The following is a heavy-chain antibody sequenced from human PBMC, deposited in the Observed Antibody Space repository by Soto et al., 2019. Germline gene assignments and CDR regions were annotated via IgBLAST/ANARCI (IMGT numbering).Heavy chain of an antibody. CDR1: GFIFSNFA. Sequence: EVQLLESGGGLEQPGGSLRLSCAASGFIFSNFAMSWVRQAPGKELEWVSAISGSGGSTYYADSVKGRFTISRDNSKNTLFLQVNSLRAEDTAVYYCAKGVTMIRGALYYGMDVWGQGTTVTVSS. V-gene: IGHV3-23*01. CDR2: ISGSGGST. J-gene: IGHJ6*02. CDR3: AKGVTMIRGALYYGMDV. D-gene: IGHD3-10*01.